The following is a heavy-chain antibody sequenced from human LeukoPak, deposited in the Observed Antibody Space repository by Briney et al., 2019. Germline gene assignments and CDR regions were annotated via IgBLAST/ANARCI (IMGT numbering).Heavy chain of an antibody. Sequence: SETLSLTCAVYGGSFCGYYWSWHRQPPGKGLEWIGENNQNGRTNYNPTLKTRVTISVDTSKNQISLQLSSGTAADTAVYYCARVPAASYWCDPWGQGTLVTVSS. CDR3: ARVPAASYWCDP. CDR2: NNQNGRT. V-gene: IGHV4-34*01. J-gene: IGHJ5*02. D-gene: IGHD2-2*01. CDR1: GGSFCGYY.